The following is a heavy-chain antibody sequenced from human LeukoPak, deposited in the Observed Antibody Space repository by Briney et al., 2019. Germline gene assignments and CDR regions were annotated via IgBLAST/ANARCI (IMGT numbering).Heavy chain of an antibody. Sequence: PGGSLRLSCAASGFTFSSYSMNWVRQAPGKGLEWVSSISSSSSYIYYADSVKGRFTISRDNAKNSLYLQMNSLRAEDTAVYYCARYDFWSGYPVDYWGQGTLVTVSS. CDR3: ARYDFWSGYPVDY. D-gene: IGHD3-3*01. V-gene: IGHV3-21*01. J-gene: IGHJ4*02. CDR1: GFTFSSYS. CDR2: ISSSSSYI.